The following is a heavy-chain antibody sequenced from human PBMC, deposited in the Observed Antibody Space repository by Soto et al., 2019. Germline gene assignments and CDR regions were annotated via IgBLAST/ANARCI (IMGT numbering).Heavy chain of an antibody. V-gene: IGHV3-30*18. CDR2: VSANGQTQ. CDR3: AKVGPGGDLHSYYGMDV. CDR1: GFVFYDYG. D-gene: IGHD3-16*01. J-gene: IGHJ6*02. Sequence: PGGSLRLSCAASGFVFYDYGMHWVRQAPGKGLEWVAFVSANGQTQLYADSVKGRFAISKNNAGNTVDLQMIRVTTDDTAHYYCAKVGPGGDLHSYYGMDVWGLGTPVTVSS.